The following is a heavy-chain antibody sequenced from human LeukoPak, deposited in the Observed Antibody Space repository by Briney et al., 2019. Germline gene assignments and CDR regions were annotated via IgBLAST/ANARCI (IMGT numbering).Heavy chain of an antibody. CDR3: ARGAIAAAGPYYYYMDV. Sequence: SETLSLTCTVSGDSISTSNYYWGWIRQPPGKGLEWILSIYSRGNTYYNPSLKSRVSRSVDTSKNQFSLKLSSVTAADTAVYYCARGAIAAAGPYYYYMDVWGKGTTVTVSS. J-gene: IGHJ6*03. CDR2: IYSRGNT. V-gene: IGHV4-39*07. D-gene: IGHD6-13*01. CDR1: GDSISTSNYY.